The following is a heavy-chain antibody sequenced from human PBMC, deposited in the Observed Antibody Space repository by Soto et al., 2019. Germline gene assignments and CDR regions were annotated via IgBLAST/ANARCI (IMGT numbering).Heavy chain of an antibody. D-gene: IGHD6-19*01. CDR2: LLRSGSSA. CDR3: AREASAVISLDY. CDR1: GFTFRNYA. V-gene: IGHV3-23*01. Sequence: GGSLRLSCAASGFTFRNYAMTWARQAPGKGLEWVSSLLRSGSSAYYADSVRGRFSISSDTSANSLYLQMDNLRAEDTAIYYCAREASAVISLDYWGQGTLVTVSS. J-gene: IGHJ4*02.